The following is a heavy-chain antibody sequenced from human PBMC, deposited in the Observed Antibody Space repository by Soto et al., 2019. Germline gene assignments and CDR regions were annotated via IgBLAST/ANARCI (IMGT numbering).Heavy chain of an antibody. Sequence: PGGSLRLSCAGSGFTLSSYGMHWVRQAPGKGLEWVAVISYDGSNKYYADSVKGRFTISRDNSKNTLYLQMNSLRAEDTAVYYCAKDVGYYYGSGSPRYYYGMDVWGQGTTVTVSS. CDR3: AKDVGYYYGSGSPRYYYGMDV. D-gene: IGHD3-10*01. CDR1: GFTLSSYG. CDR2: ISYDGSNK. J-gene: IGHJ6*02. V-gene: IGHV3-30*18.